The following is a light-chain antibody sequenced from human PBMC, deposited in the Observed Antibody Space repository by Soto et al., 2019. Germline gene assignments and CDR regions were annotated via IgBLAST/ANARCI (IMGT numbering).Light chain of an antibody. CDR2: EAS. CDR1: SNDVGTYNL. J-gene: IGLJ2*01. Sequence: QSVLTQPASASGSPGQSITISCTGISNDVGTYNLVSWYQHHPGKAPKLIIYEASKRPSGVPNRFSGSKSGNTASLTISGLHAEDEADYYCCSYGRSVVFGGGTKLTVL. V-gene: IGLV2-23*01. CDR3: CSYGRSVV.